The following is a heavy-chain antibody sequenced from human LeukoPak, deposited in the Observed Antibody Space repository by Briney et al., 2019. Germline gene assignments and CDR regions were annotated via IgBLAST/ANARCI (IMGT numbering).Heavy chain of an antibody. Sequence: ASVKVSCKASGYTFTSYAMHWVRQAPGQRLEWXXXXXAGNGNTKYSQKFQGRVTITRDTSASTAYMELSSLRSEDTAVYYCARRRCSSTSCSSAPLDYWGQGTLVTVSS. V-gene: IGHV1-3*01. CDR2: XXAGNGNT. D-gene: IGHD2-2*01. J-gene: IGHJ4*02. CDR3: ARRRCSSTSCSSAPLDY. CDR1: GYTFTSYA.